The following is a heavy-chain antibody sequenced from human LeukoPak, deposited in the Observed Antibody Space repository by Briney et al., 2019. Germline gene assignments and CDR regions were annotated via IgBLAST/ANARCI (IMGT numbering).Heavy chain of an antibody. CDR1: GESFSGYF. J-gene: IGHJ4*02. D-gene: IGHD3-22*01. V-gene: IGHV4-34*01. CDR3: ARALAYDSSGYYPY. CDR2: INHSGSTS. Sequence: SETLSLTCAVYGESFSGYFWNWIRQPPGKGLEWIGEINHSGSTSNHNPSLKSRVTMSVDTSKNQFSLKLSSVTAADTAVYYCARALAYDSSGYYPYWGQGTLVTVSS.